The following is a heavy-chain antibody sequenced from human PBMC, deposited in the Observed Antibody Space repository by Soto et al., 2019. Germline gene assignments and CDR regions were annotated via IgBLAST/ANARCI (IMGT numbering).Heavy chain of an antibody. Sequence: EVQLVESGGVVVQPGGSLRLSCAASGFTFDDYSMHWVRQAPGKGLEWVSLISWDGRSTYYADSVEGRFPISRDNSKNSLYLQMNSLTTEDTAFYYCGKDGAVSDYTYLDYWGQGALVTVSS. CDR2: ISWDGRST. J-gene: IGHJ4*02. CDR1: GFTFDDYS. V-gene: IGHV3-43*01. D-gene: IGHD4-17*01. CDR3: GKDGAVSDYTYLDY.